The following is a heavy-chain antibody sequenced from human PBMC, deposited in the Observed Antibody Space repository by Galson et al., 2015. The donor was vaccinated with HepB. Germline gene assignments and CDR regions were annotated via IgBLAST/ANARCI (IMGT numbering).Heavy chain of an antibody. J-gene: IGHJ6*02. Sequence: SLRLSCAASGVTIPSYSMNWVRKAPGKGLEWLAYIRAGSSTIYYAASVKGRFTISRDNAKNFLYLHMNSLRGDDTAVYYCARNPSSYDYYNMDVWGHGTTVTVSS. CDR2: IRAGSSTI. V-gene: IGHV3-48*01. CDR3: ARNPSSYDYYNMDV. CDR1: GVTIPSYS.